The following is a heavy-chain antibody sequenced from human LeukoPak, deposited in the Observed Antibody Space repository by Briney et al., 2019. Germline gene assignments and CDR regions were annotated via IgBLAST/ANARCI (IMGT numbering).Heavy chain of an antibody. CDR2: INHSGST. D-gene: IGHD6-13*01. V-gene: IGHV4-34*01. J-gene: IGHJ4*02. CDR3: ARHQRGYSSSWYVKNYYFDY. Sequence: SETLSLTCAVYGGSFSGYYWSWIRQPPGKGLEWIGEINHSGSTNYNPSLKSRVTISVDTSKNQFSLKLSSVTAADTAVYYCARHQRGYSSSWYVKNYYFDYWGQGTLVTVSS. CDR1: GGSFSGYY.